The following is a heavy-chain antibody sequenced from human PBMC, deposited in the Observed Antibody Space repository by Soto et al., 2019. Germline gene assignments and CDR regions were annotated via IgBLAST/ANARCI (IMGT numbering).Heavy chain of an antibody. CDR2: ISAYNGNT. V-gene: IGHV1-18*01. J-gene: IGHJ4*02. CDR1: GYTFTSYG. Sequence: RASVKVSCKASGYTFTSYGISWVRQAPGQGLEWMGWISAYNGNTNYAQKLQGRVTMTTDTSTSTAYMELRSLRSDDTAVYYCARVSPYYDFWSGYLDYWGQGTLVTVSS. CDR3: ARVSPYYDFWSGYLDY. D-gene: IGHD3-3*01.